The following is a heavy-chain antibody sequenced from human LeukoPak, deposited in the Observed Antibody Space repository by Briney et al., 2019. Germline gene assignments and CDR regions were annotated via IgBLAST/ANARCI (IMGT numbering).Heavy chain of an antibody. CDR3: ARDSLHNYGGTGYGYYFDY. V-gene: IGHV3-48*03. CDR1: GFDFNIYE. D-gene: IGHD4/OR15-4a*01. J-gene: IGHJ4*02. Sequence: GGSLRLSCAASGFDFNIYEMIWVRQAPGKEPEWISDISSSGSLVYYADSVKGRFTVSRDNAQKSLFLQMNGLRVEDTAMYYCARDSLHNYGGTGYGYYFDYWGQGTPVTVSS. CDR2: ISSSGSLV.